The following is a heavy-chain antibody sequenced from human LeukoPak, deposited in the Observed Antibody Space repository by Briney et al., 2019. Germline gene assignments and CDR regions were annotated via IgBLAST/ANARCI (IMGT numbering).Heavy chain of an antibody. J-gene: IGHJ3*02. CDR1: GGSISSGGYY. Sequence: SETLSLTCTVSGGSISSGGYYWSWIRQHPGKGLEWIGYIYYSGSTYYNSSLKSRVTISVDTSKNQFSLKLSSVTAADTAVYYCARGRITIFGVVPFFDIWGQGTMVTVSS. D-gene: IGHD3-3*01. CDR2: IYYSGST. CDR3: ARGRITIFGVVPFFDI. V-gene: IGHV4-31*03.